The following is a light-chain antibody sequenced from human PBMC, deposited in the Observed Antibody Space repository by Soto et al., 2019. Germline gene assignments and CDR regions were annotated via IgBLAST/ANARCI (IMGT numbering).Light chain of an antibody. CDR2: DAS. V-gene: IGKV1-33*01. CDR3: QQYYSYPRT. Sequence: DIQMTQSPSSLSASVGDRVTITCQASQDISNYLNWYQQKPGKAPKLLIYDASNLETGVPSRFSGSGSRTDFTLTISCLQSEDFATYYCQQYYSYPRTLGQGTKVDSK. CDR1: QDISNY. J-gene: IGKJ1*01.